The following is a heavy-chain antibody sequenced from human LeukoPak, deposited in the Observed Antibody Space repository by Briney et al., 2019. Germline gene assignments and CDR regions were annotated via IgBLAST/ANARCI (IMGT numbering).Heavy chain of an antibody. Sequence: SETLSLTCTVSGGSISSSSYYWGWIRQPPGKGLEWIGSIYYSGSTYYNPSLKSRVTISVDTSKNQFSLKLSSVTAADTAVCYCASDSLQPYYYYYMDVWGKGTTVTVSS. V-gene: IGHV4-39*01. D-gene: IGHD4-11*01. CDR3: ASDSLQPYYYYYMDV. J-gene: IGHJ6*03. CDR2: IYYSGST. CDR1: GGSISSSSYY.